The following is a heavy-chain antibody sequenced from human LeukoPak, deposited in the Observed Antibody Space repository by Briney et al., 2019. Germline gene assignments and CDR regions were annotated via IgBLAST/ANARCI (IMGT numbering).Heavy chain of an antibody. CDR3: AKEGTYYDYVWGSYRLYYFDY. J-gene: IGHJ4*02. V-gene: IGHV3-9*01. CDR1: GFTFDDYA. D-gene: IGHD3-16*02. Sequence: PGGSLRLSCAASGFTFDDYAMHWVRQAPGNGLEWVSGISWNSGSIGYADSVKGRFTISRDNAKNSLYLQMNSLRAEDTALYYCAKEGTYYDYVWGSYRLYYFDYWGQGTLVTVSS. CDR2: ISWNSGSI.